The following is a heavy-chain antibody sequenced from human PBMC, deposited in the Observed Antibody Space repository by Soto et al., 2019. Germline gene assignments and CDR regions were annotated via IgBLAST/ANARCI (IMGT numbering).Heavy chain of an antibody. Sequence: PGGSLRLSCAASGFTFSSYSMNWVRQAPGKGLEWVSSISSSSSYIYYADSVKGRFTVSRDNAKNSLYLQLNSPRPEDTALYYCVKDALTAVAIYFDYWGRGALVTVSS. V-gene: IGHV3-21*04. D-gene: IGHD6-19*01. CDR1: GFTFSSYS. CDR2: ISSSSSYI. CDR3: VKDALTAVAIYFDY. J-gene: IGHJ4*01.